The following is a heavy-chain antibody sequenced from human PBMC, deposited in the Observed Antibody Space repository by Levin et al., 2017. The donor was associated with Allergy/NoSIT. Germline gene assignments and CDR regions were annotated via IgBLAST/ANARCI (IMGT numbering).Heavy chain of an antibody. CDR1: GFTFRSHS. D-gene: IGHD3-10*01. CDR3: APLGSGSGSEGVFDI. J-gene: IGHJ3*02. Sequence: GGSLRLSCVASGFTFRSHSMNWVRQAPGKGLEWISYISSSGSIIFYADSVKGRFTISRDNAQNSVHLQMKSLRAEDTAVYYCAPLGSGSGSEGVFDIWGQGTMVTVSS. V-gene: IGHV3-48*01. CDR2: ISSSGSII.